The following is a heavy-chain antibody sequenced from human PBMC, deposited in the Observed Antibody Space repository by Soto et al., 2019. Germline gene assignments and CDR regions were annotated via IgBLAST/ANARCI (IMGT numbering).Heavy chain of an antibody. V-gene: IGHV4-4*02. CDR3: ARGYNEFDY. CDR2: IYHSGST. CDR1: GGSISSSNC. J-gene: IGHJ4*02. Sequence: SETLSLTCAVSGGSISSSNCWSWVRQPPGKGLEWIGEIYHSGSTTYNPSLRGRVTISVDKSKNQFYLKVSSVTAADSAVYHCARGYNEFDYWGQGTLVTVSS. D-gene: IGHD1-1*01.